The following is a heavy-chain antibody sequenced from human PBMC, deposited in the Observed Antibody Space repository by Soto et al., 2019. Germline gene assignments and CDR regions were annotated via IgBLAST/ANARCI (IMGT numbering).Heavy chain of an antibody. V-gene: IGHV3-33*01. CDR1: GFTFSSYG. D-gene: IGHD2-2*01. J-gene: IGHJ6*02. CDR2: IWYDGSNK. Sequence: PGGSLRLSCAASGFTFSSYGMHWVRQAPGKGLEWVAVIWYDGSNKYYADSVKGRFTISGDNSKNTLYLQMNSLRAEDTAVYYCAREWDCSSTSCYLSYYYYYGMDVWGQGTTVTVSS. CDR3: AREWDCSSTSCYLSYYYYYGMDV.